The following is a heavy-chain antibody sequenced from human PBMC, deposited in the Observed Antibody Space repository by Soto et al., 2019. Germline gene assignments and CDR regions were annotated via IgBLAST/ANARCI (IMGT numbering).Heavy chain of an antibody. J-gene: IGHJ4*02. CDR2: ISYDGSSK. CDR1: GFTFSTYG. CDR3: VKGFWNYWALDY. D-gene: IGHD1-7*01. V-gene: IGHV3-30*03. Sequence: QVQLVESGGGVVQPGRSVRLSCAASGFTFSTYGMYWVRQAPGKGLECVAFISYDGSSKFYADHMKGRHTISRDNSKTPLYLHMNSLRADDTAVYYFVKGFWNYWALDYWGQGTLVTVSS.